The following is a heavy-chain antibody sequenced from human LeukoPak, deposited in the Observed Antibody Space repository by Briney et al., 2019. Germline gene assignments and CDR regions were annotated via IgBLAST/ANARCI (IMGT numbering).Heavy chain of an antibody. CDR2: INSDGST. V-gene: IGHV3-74*01. CDR3: ARDNYYAVDY. CDR1: GFTSSSSW. Sequence: GGSLRLSCAASGFTSSSSWMHWVRQAPGKGLVWVSRINSDGSTIYADSVKGRFTISRDNAKNTLYLQMNSLRAEDTAVYYCARDNYYAVDYWGQGTLVTVSS. D-gene: IGHD2-2*01. J-gene: IGHJ4*02.